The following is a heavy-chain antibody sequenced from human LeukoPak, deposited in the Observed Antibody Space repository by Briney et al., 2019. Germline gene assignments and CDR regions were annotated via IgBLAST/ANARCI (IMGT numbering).Heavy chain of an antibody. J-gene: IGHJ4*02. CDR3: ARGLTTDKIDY. V-gene: IGHV4-30-4*01. CDR2: LRHGGSH. Sequence: PSETLSLTCTVSGGSINSGDYIWTWIRQPRGKGVEWIGRLRHGGSHSYNPSLQSRVTISADTSKNPFSLNLRSVSDADTAVYYCARGLTTDKIDYWGQGTLVTVSS. D-gene: IGHD4-17*01. CDR1: GGSINSGDYI.